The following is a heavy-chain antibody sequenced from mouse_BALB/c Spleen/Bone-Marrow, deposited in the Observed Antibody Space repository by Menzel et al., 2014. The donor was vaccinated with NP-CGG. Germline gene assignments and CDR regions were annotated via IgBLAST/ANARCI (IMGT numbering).Heavy chain of an antibody. D-gene: IGHD1-1*01. J-gene: IGHJ2*01. Sequence: QFQLQQSGAELAKPGASVKMSCKASGYTFTNYWMHWVKQMPGQGLEWIGYINPSTGYTEYNQKFKDKPTLTADKSSSTAYMQLSSLTSEDSAVYYCARIYYYGRDYWGQGTPRTVSS. CDR1: GYTFTNYW. CDR2: INPSTGYT. CDR3: ARIYYYGRDY. V-gene: IGHV1-7*01.